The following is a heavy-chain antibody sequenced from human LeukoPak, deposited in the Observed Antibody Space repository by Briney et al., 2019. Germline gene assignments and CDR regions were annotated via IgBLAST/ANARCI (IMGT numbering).Heavy chain of an antibody. Sequence: SETLSLTCTVSGGSISSYYWSWIRQPPGKGLEWIGYIYYSGSTNYNPSLKSRVTISVETSKNQFSLKLSSVTAADTAVYYCARSVRDQVATGLSVNWFDPWGQGTLVTVSS. CDR3: ARSVRDQVATGLSVNWFDP. CDR1: GGSISSYY. J-gene: IGHJ5*02. CDR2: IYYSGST. V-gene: IGHV4-59*01. D-gene: IGHD5-12*01.